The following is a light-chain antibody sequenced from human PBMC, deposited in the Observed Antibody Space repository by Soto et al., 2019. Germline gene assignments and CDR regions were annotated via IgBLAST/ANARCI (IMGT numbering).Light chain of an antibody. CDR3: QKYDSVPWS. Sequence: DIQMTQSPSSLSASVGHRVTITCRASQGIGNNLAWYQQKPGKVPKVLIYTASTLHSGVPSRFSGRGSGTDFTLTINSLQPEDVATYFCQKYDSVPWSFGQGTRVEI. J-gene: IGKJ1*01. CDR1: QGIGNN. V-gene: IGKV1-27*01. CDR2: TAS.